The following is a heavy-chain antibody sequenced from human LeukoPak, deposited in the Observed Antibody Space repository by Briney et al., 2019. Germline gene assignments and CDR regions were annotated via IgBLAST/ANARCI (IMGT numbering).Heavy chain of an antibody. D-gene: IGHD3-10*01. CDR1: GGSINSYY. J-gene: IGHJ4*02. Sequence: SETLSLTCTVSGGSINSYYWGWVRQPAGRGLEWIGRIYTTGTTNYSPSLKSRLTMSLDTSKNQFSLKLRSVTAADTAVYYCGRQGYTASYYFDDYWSQGTLVTVSS. CDR2: IYTTGTT. V-gene: IGHV4-4*07. CDR3: GRQGYTASYYFDDY.